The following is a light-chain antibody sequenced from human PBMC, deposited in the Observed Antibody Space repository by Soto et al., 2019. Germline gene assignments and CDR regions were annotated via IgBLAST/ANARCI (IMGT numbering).Light chain of an antibody. J-gene: IGLJ1*01. CDR1: SSDVGANY. CDR2: EVT. CDR3: SPYAGSNTFI. Sequence: QSVLAQPPSASGSPGQSVTISCTGTSSDVGANYVSWYQQHLGKAPKIIIYEVTMLPSGVHERFSGSKSGNPASLTVSGLQAEDEAHYYCSPYAGSNTFIFGTGTKVTVL. V-gene: IGLV2-8*01.